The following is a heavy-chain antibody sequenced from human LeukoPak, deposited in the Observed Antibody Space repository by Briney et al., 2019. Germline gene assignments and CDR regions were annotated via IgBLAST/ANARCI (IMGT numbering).Heavy chain of an antibody. D-gene: IGHD6-19*01. CDR1: DFSFNTYA. Sequence: GGSLSLSCAASDFSFNTYAMSWVRQLPGPGLESVSGISGSGGNTYYADSVKGRFTISRDSSKNTLYLQMNSLRVEDTAVYYCVKRGVAGKAPRSYFDCWGQGTLVTVSS. CDR2: ISGSGGNT. V-gene: IGHV3-23*01. CDR3: VKRGVAGKAPRSYFDC. J-gene: IGHJ4*02.